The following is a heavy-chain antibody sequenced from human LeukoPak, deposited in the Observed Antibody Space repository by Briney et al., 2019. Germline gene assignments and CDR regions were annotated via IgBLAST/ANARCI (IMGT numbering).Heavy chain of an antibody. CDR2: ILPLFGTA. D-gene: IGHD3-22*01. CDR1: RGTLISYA. Sequence: SVTVSRMASRGTLISYATRWVRPTPGQGLEWVGRILPLFGTANYAQKFQGRVTITADESTSTAYMELSSLRSEDTAVYYCASGYYDSSGYYPPFDYWGQGTLVTVSS. CDR3: ASGYYDSSGYYPPFDY. J-gene: IGHJ4*02. V-gene: IGHV1-69*01.